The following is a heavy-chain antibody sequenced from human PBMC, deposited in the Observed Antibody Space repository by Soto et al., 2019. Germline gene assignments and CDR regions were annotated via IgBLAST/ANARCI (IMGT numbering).Heavy chain of an antibody. CDR2: ISGRGGST. J-gene: IGHJ5*02. Sequence: LRLSCAASGFSFSNYAMSWVRQAPGKGLEWVSTISGRGGSTYYADSVKGRFTISRDNSKNTLFLQMNSLRAEDTAIYYCAKGGDYLSWGQGTLVTVSS. CDR3: AKGGDYLS. V-gene: IGHV3-23*01. D-gene: IGHD4-17*01. CDR1: GFSFSNYA.